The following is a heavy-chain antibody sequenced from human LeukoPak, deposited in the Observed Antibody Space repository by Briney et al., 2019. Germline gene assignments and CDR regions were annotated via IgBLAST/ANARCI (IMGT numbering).Heavy chain of an antibody. CDR1: GYSISSGYH. J-gene: IGHJ4*02. CDR2: IYQSGST. D-gene: IGHD6-19*01. Sequence: PSATLSLTCAVSGYSISSGYHWGWIRQPPGKGLEWIGSIYQSGSTYYNPSLKSRVTISVDTSKNQVSLKLSSVTAADTAVYYCARRLSNGWYYFDYWGQGTLVIVSS. V-gene: IGHV4-38-2*01. CDR3: ARRLSNGWYYFDY.